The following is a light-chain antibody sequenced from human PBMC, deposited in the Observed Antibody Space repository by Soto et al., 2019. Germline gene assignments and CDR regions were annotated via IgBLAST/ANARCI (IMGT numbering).Light chain of an antibody. CDR1: QSISSW. J-gene: IGKJ1*01. V-gene: IGKV1-5*03. CDR2: MTS. Sequence: DIQLTQSPSTLSASVGDRVTITCRASQSISSWLAWYQQKPGKAPNLLIYMTSNLESGVPSRFSGSGSGTEFTLTISSLQPDDFATYYCQYYNDYCWTFGQGTKVEIK. CDR3: QYYNDYCWT.